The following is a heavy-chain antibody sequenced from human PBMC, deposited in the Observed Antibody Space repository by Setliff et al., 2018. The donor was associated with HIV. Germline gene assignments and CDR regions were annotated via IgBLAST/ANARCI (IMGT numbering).Heavy chain of an antibody. CDR1: GYTFANYD. CDR2: MNPNSGNT. D-gene: IGHD3-10*01. J-gene: IGHJ4*02. Sequence: ASVKVSCKASGYTFANYDINWGRQATGQGPEWMGWMNPNSGNTGYAQKFQGRVTMTRNTSISTAYMELSSLRSEDTAVYYCARRQGASGTTLYYWGQGTLVTVSS. V-gene: IGHV1-8*02. CDR3: ARRQGASGTTLYY.